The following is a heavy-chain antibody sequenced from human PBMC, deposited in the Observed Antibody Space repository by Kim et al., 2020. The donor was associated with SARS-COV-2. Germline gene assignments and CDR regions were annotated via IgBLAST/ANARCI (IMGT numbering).Heavy chain of an antibody. J-gene: IGHJ4*02. CDR1: GYTFTSYA. CDR2: ISDNHGKT. D-gene: IGHD2-21*01. CDR3: ARGRYSFLRKEYFFDF. Sequence: ASVKVSCKASGYTFTSYAITWVGQAPGQGLEWMGWISDNHGKTYYAQNLKGRVSMTTDLSTDTAYMELRRLKSDDTAVYYCARGRYSFLRKEYFFDFWGQGTRVTVPS. V-gene: IGHV1-18*01.